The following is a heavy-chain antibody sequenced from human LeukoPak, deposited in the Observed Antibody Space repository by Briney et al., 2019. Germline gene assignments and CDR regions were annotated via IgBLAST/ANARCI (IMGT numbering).Heavy chain of an antibody. CDR3: ARGYCSGGTCPNWFDS. V-gene: IGHV7-4-1*02. D-gene: IGHD2-15*01. Sequence: ASVKVSCKASGYTFTTYPMNWVRQAPGQGLKWMGWINTNTGNPTYAQGFTGRSVFSLDTSVSTAYLQISSLKAEDTAVYYCARGYCSGGTCPNWFDSWGQGTLVTVSS. J-gene: IGHJ5*01. CDR2: INTNTGNP. CDR1: GYTFTTYP.